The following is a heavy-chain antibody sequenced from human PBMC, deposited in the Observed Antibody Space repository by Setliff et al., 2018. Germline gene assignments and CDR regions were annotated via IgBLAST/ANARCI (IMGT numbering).Heavy chain of an antibody. D-gene: IGHD4-17*01. CDR2: INAGNGNT. CDR1: GYTFTSYA. V-gene: IGHV1-3*01. J-gene: IGHJ4*02. Sequence: ASVKVSCKASGYTFTSYAMHWVRQAPGQRLEWMGGINAGNGNTKYSQKFQGRVTITRDTSASTAYMELSSLRSEDTAVYYCARGPDYGGNPYCFDYWGQGTLVTVSS. CDR3: ARGPDYGGNPYCFDY.